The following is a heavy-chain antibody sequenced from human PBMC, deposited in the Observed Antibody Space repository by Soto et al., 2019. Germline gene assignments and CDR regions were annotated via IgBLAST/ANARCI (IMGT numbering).Heavy chain of an antibody. CDR1: RFPFNSYA. CDR3: AKDLDAGGPRAFDI. D-gene: IGHD2-15*01. J-gene: IGHJ3*02. CDR2: ISGSGGAT. V-gene: IGHV3-23*01. Sequence: EVQLLESGGGLVQPGGSLRLSCAASRFPFNSYAMSWVRQAPGKGLEWVSAISGSGGATYYAGSVKGRFTISRDNSKDTLYLQMNSLRVEDTAIYHCAKDLDAGGPRAFDIWGQGTMVTVSS.